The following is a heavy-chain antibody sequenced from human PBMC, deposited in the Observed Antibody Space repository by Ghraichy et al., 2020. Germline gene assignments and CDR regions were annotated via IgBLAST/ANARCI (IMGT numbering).Heavy chain of an antibody. J-gene: IGHJ4*02. CDR2: IYHSGNT. V-gene: IGHV4-38-2*01. Sequence: SETQSLTCAVSGYSISSGYYWGWIRQTPGEGLESIGTIYHSGNTYYNPSHKSRVTISLDTSKNQFSLNLSSVTAADTAVYYCARFSQLHFFFDYWGQGALVTVSS. CDR1: GYSISSGYY. CDR3: ARFSQLHFFFDY. D-gene: IGHD5-24*01.